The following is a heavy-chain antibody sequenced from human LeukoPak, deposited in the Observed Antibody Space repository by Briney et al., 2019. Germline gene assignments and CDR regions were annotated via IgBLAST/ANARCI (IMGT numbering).Heavy chain of an antibody. CDR1: GGSFSGYY. V-gene: IGHV4-34*01. D-gene: IGHD6-19*01. CDR3: ARGPGGGNGWYIEY. J-gene: IGHJ4*02. CDR2: INHSGST. Sequence: SETLSLTCAVYGGSFSGYYWSWIRQPPGKGLEWIGEINHSGSTNYNPSLKSRVTISVDTSKNQFSLKLSSVTAADTAVYYCARGPGGGNGWYIEYWGQGTLVTVSS.